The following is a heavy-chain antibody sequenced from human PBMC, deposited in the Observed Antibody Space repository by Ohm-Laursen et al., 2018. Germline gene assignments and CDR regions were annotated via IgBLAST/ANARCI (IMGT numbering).Heavy chain of an antibody. J-gene: IGHJ3*01. CDR1: GFTFTDYW. CDR2: IKQDGSEK. CDR3: ARPKSRRALDV. D-gene: IGHD2-2*01. Sequence: SLRLSCAASGFTFTDYWMIWVRRAPGKRLEWVANIKQDGSEKNYVDSVKGRFTITRDNAKNSLYLQMNSLRVEDTAVYYCARPKSRRALDVWGQGTMVTVSS. V-gene: IGHV3-7*01.